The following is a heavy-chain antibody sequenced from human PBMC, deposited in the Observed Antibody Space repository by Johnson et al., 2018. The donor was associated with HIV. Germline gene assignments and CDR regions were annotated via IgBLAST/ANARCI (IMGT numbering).Heavy chain of an antibody. Sequence: QVQLVESGGGVVQPGGSLRLSCEVSGFTFSGYAMNWVRQAPGKGLEWVAFIRFDGSIEYYADSVKGRFTISRDNSKNTLHLQMNSLRAEDTALYYCARYSGSYYTIALDIWGQGTMVTVSS. D-gene: IGHD1-26*01. J-gene: IGHJ3*02. CDR3: ARYSGSYYTIALDI. CDR1: GFTFSGYA. V-gene: IGHV3-30*02. CDR2: IRFDGSIE.